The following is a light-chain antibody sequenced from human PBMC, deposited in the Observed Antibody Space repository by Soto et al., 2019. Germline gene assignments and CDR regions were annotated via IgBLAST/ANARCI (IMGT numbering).Light chain of an antibody. V-gene: IGKV3-20*01. CDR3: QQYDSSPYT. Sequence: EIVLTQSPGTLSLSPGERVTLSCRASQSVRSNYLAWYQQKPGQAPRLLIYGASSRATGIPARFSGSGSGTDFTLTISRLEPEEFAVYCCQQYDSSPYTFGQGTKLEI. CDR1: QSVRSNY. J-gene: IGKJ2*01. CDR2: GAS.